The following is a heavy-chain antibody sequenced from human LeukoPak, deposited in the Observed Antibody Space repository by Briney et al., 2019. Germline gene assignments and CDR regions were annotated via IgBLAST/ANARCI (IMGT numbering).Heavy chain of an antibody. V-gene: IGHV4-34*01. CDR3: ARGKRTYYYGSGSYHHFDY. D-gene: IGHD3-10*01. J-gene: IGHJ4*02. CDR2: INHSGST. CDR1: GGSFSGYY. Sequence: SETLSLTCAVYGGSFSGYYWSWIRQPPGKGLEWIGEINHSGSTNYNPSLKRRVTISVETSKNQFSLKLSSVTAADTAVYYCARGKRTYYYGSGSYHHFDYWGQGTLVTVSS.